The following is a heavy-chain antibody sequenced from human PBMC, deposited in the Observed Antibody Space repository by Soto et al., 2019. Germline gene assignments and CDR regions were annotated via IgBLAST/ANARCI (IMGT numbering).Heavy chain of an antibody. J-gene: IGHJ4*02. CDR1: GYTLSELS. D-gene: IGHD2-15*01. CDR2: FDPEDGEI. Sequence: ASVKVSCKVSGYTLSELSMHWVRQAPGKGLEWMGSFDPEDGEIVYAQKLQGRVTFTADTSTDTAYMELRSLRFEDTAVYYCAVVSGAFDYWGQGTLVTVSS. V-gene: IGHV1-24*01. CDR3: AVVSGAFDY.